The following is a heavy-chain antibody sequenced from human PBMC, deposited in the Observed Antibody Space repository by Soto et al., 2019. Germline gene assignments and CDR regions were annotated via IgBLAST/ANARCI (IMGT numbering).Heavy chain of an antibody. V-gene: IGHV1-3*01. CDR1: GYTFTTFF. Sequence: ASVKVSCKTSGYTFTTFFLHWMRQAPGQRLEWMGWINPANGDTMYSQKFLGRVSNTRDTSATTAYMELTSLTSEDTAVYYCARGPSSGCFDSWGQGTVVTVSS. CDR3: ARGPSSGCFDS. D-gene: IGHD5-12*01. CDR2: INPANGDT. J-gene: IGHJ4*02.